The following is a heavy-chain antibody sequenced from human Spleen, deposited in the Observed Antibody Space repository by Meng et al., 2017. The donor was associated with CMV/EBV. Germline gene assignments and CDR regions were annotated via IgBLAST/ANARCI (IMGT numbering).Heavy chain of an antibody. CDR1: GYTFSSYG. J-gene: IGHJ6*02. CDR3: ARDEALTFWSGYSYYYYGMDV. D-gene: IGHD3-3*01. V-gene: IGHV1-18*01. Sequence: ASVKVSCKASGYTFSSYGITWVRQAPGQGLEWMGWISTYNDDTDYAQKYQGRVTMTTDTSTNTAYMDLRSLRSDDTAVYYCARDEALTFWSGYSYYYYGMDVWGQGTTVTVSS. CDR2: ISTYNDDT.